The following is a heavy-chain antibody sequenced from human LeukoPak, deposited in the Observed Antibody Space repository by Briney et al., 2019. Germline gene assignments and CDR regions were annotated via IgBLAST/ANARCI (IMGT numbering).Heavy chain of an antibody. Sequence: PGGSLRLSCAASGFTFSSYAMHWVRQAPGKGLEWVAVISYDGSNKYYADSVKGRFTISRDNSKNTLYLQMNSLRAEDTAVYYCARAFPSGWYDAYYYYMDVWGKGTTVTVSS. CDR3: ARAFPSGWYDAYYYYMDV. D-gene: IGHD6-19*01. CDR1: GFTFSSYA. V-gene: IGHV3-30*04. J-gene: IGHJ6*03. CDR2: ISYDGSNK.